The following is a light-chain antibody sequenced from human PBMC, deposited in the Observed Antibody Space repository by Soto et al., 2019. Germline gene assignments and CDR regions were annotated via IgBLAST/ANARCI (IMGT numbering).Light chain of an antibody. CDR1: QSVSSSY. Sequence: EIVLTQSPGTLSLSPGERATLSCRASQSVSSSYLAWYQQKPGQTPRLLIYDTSNRATGIPDRISGSGSGTDFTLTISRLEPEDSAVYYCQQYGSSPRSFGQGTKVEIK. J-gene: IGKJ1*01. V-gene: IGKV3-20*01. CDR3: QQYGSSPRS. CDR2: DTS.